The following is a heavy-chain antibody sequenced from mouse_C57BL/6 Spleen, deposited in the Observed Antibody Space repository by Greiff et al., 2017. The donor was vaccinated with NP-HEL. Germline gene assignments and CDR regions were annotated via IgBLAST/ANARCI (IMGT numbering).Heavy chain of an antibody. CDR1: GFNIKDYY. CDR3: TTSPFITTVEGWFAY. J-gene: IGHJ3*01. D-gene: IGHD1-1*01. CDR2: IDPEDGDT. Sequence: VQLQQPGAELVRPGASVKLSCTASGFNIKDYYMHWVKQRPEQGLEWIGRIDPEDGDTEYAPKFQGKATMTADTSSNTAYLQLSSLTSEDTAVYYCTTSPFITTVEGWFAYWGQGTLVTVSA. V-gene: IGHV14-1*01.